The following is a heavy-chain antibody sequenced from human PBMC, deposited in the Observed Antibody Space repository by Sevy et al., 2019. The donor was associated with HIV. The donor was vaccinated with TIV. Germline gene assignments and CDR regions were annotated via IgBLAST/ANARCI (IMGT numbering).Heavy chain of an antibody. V-gene: IGHV3-30*04. Sequence: GGSLRLSCAASRFTFSSYAMHWVRQAPGKGLGWVAVISFDGSDNYDADSVKGRFTISRDNSKNTLYLQMNSLIADDTAVYYCARDGGGGYSLDQWGQGTLVTVSS. CDR1: RFTFSSYA. CDR2: ISFDGSDN. D-gene: IGHD2-21*01. CDR3: ARDGGGGYSLDQ. J-gene: IGHJ4*02.